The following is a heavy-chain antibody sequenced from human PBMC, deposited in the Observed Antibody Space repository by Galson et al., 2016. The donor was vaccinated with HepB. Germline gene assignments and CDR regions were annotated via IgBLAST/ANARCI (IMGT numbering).Heavy chain of an antibody. CDR1: GGSISSSDW. CDR3: ARQYRGGPSDY. J-gene: IGHJ4*02. CDR2: IFHSGRV. Sequence: TLSLTCAVSGGSISSSDWWTWVRQPPGQGLAWIGQIFHSGRVNYTPSLASRVTISVDTSNNNFSLRLTSVTAADTSLYYCARQYRGGPSDYWGQGTLDIVSS. V-gene: IGHV4-4*02. D-gene: IGHD5-12*01.